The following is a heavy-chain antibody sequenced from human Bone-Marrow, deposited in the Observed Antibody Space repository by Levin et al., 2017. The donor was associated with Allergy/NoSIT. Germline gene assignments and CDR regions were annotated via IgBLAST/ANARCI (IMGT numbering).Heavy chain of an antibody. V-gene: IGHV1-2*06. CDR1: GYTFTGYY. CDR3: ARVTAAAGNNWFDP. D-gene: IGHD6-13*01. CDR2: INPNSGGT. J-gene: IGHJ5*02. Sequence: ASVKVSCKASGYTFTGYYMHWVRQAPGQGLEWMGRINPNSGGTNYAQKFQGRVTMTRDTSISTAYMELSRLRSDDTAVYYCARVTAAAGNNWFDPWGQGTLVTVSS.